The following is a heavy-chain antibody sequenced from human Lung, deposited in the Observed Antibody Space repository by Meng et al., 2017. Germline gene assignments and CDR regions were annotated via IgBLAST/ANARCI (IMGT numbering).Heavy chain of an antibody. CDR2: IYYSGST. CDR3: ARGEYDSSGYYLEYFQL. D-gene: IGHD3-22*01. CDR1: GGSISSSSYY. V-gene: IGHV4-39*07. Sequence: HLQLQESGPGLVKPSETLSLTCTVSGGSISSSSYYWGWIRQPPGKGLEWIGSIYYSGSTYYNPSLKSRVSISVDTSKSQFSLRLSSVTAADTAVYYCARGEYDSSGYYLEYFQLWGQGTLVTVSS. J-gene: IGHJ1*01.